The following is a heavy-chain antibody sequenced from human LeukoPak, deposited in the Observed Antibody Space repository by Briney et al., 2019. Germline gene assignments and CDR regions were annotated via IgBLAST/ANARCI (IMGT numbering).Heavy chain of an antibody. CDR1: GGSFSGYY. D-gene: IGHD3/OR15-3a*01. CDR3: ARGFVDAIDY. V-gene: IGHV4-34*01. CDR2: INHSGST. Sequence: SSETLSLTCAVYGGSFSGYYWSWIRQPPGKGLEWIGEINHSGSTNYNPSLKSRVTISVDTSKNQFSLKLSSVTAADTAVYYCARGFVDAIDYWGQGTLVTVSS. J-gene: IGHJ4*02.